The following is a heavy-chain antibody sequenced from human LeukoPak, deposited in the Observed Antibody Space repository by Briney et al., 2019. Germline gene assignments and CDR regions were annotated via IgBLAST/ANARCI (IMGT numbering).Heavy chain of an antibody. D-gene: IGHD3-10*01. CDR1: GFTFGDYA. Sequence: GGSLRLSCTASGFTFGDYAMSWVRQAPGKGLEWVANIKQDGSEKYYVDSVKGRFTISRDNAKNSLYLQMNSLRAEDTAVYYCARGRPYGSGSYVLHWGQGTLVTVSS. J-gene: IGHJ4*02. CDR3: ARGRPYGSGSYVLH. CDR2: IKQDGSEK. V-gene: IGHV3-7*01.